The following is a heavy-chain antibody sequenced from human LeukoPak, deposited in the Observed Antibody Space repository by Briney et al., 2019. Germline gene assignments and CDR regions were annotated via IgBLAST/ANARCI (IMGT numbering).Heavy chain of an antibody. CDR1: GFTVSDSY. D-gene: IGHD3-10*01. V-gene: IGHV3-66*01. Sequence: GGSLRLSCAASGFTVSDSYLSWVRQAPGKGLEWVSVIYSGGSTYYADSVEGRFTISRDNSRNTLYLQMNSLRAEDTAVYYCARGWFYGMDVWGQGTTVSVSS. CDR3: ARGWFYGMDV. J-gene: IGHJ6*02. CDR2: IYSGGST.